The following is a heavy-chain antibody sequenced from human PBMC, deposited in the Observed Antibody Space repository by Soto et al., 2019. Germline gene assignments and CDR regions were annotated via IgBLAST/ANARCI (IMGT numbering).Heavy chain of an antibody. CDR1: GGSFSGYY. CDR2: INHSGST. J-gene: IGHJ6*02. D-gene: IGHD3-16*01. V-gene: IGHV4-34*01. Sequence: SETLSLTCAVYGGSFSGYYWSWIRQPPGKGLEWIGEINHSGSTNYNPSLKSRVTISVDTSKNQFSLKLSSVTAADTAVYYCARFGGYGAPWGYYYGMDVWGQGTTVTVSS. CDR3: ARFGGYGAPWGYYYGMDV.